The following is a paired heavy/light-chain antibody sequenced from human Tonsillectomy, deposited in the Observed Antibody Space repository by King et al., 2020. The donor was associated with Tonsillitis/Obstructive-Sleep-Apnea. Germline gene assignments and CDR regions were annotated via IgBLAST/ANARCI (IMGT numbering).Light chain of an antibody. V-gene: IGKV1-39*01. CDR2: AAS. Sequence: DIQMTQSPSSLSASVGDRVTITCRASQTIDNYLNWYQHKPGKAPKLLVYAASHLQSEVPSRFSGSGSGTDFTLTISCLQSEDFATYYCQQTYSVPRTFGQGTNLDIK. CDR1: QTIDNY. CDR3: QQTYSVPRT. J-gene: IGKJ2*01.
Heavy chain of an antibody. CDR1: GFPFSNYG. CDR3: AREPWLLLRVGAYDI. D-gene: IGHD2-15*01. V-gene: IGHV3-33*01. CDR2: IWYDGRRQ. Sequence: QVELVESGGGVVQPGRSLRLSCAASGFPFSNYGMHWVRQAPGKGLEWVALIWYDGRRQDYADSVKGRFIISRDNSRNTLSLQMNSPTAEDTAMYYCAREPWLLLRVGAYDIWGQGTMVTVSS. J-gene: IGHJ3*02.